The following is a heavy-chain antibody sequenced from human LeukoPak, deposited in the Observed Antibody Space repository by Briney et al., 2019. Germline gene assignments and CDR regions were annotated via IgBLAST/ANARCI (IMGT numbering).Heavy chain of an antibody. J-gene: IGHJ2*01. CDR1: GFTVSSNY. Sequence: GGSLRLSCAASGFTVSSNYMSWVRQAPGKGLEWVSVIYSGGSTYYADSVKGRFTISRDNSKNSLSLQMNSLKPEDTALYYCAKGPGLGAGKRYLDLWGRGTLVIVSS. V-gene: IGHV3-53*05. CDR3: AKGPGLGAGKRYLDL. CDR2: IYSGGST. D-gene: IGHD6-13*01.